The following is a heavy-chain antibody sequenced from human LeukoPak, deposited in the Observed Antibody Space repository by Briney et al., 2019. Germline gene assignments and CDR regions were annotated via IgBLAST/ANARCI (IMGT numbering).Heavy chain of an antibody. J-gene: IGHJ4*02. D-gene: IGHD6-13*01. CDR1: GGSISSYY. CDR3: AKDIGSSTPRDY. V-gene: IGHV4-59*12. CDR2: IYYSGST. Sequence: SETLSLTCTVSGGSISSYYWSWIRQPPGKGLEWIGYIYYSGSTNYNPSLKSRVTMSLDKSSNQFSLRLTSVTAADTAVYYCAKDIGSSTPRDYWGQGTLVTVSS.